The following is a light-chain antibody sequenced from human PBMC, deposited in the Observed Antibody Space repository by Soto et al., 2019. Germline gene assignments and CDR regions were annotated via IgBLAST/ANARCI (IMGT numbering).Light chain of an antibody. CDR1: QSVSSN. CDR3: QQYNNWPPTWT. Sequence: EILMTQSPATLSVSPGERATLSCRASQSVSSNLAWYQQKPGQAPRLLIYGVSTRATDIPARFSGSGSGTEFTLTISSLQSEDFAVYYCQQYNNWPPTWTVGQGTKVDMK. J-gene: IGKJ1*01. CDR2: GVS. V-gene: IGKV3-15*01.